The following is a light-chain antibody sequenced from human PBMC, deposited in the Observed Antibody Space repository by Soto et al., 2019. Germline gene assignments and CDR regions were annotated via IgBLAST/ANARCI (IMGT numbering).Light chain of an antibody. Sequence: QSALTQPPSASGSPGQSVTISCTGTSSDVGGYNYVSWYQQHPGKAPKLMIYEVSKRPSGVPDRFSSSKSGNTASLTVSGLQAEDEADYYCSSYAGSPPYVFGTGTKLTVL. CDR2: EVS. CDR1: SSDVGGYNY. V-gene: IGLV2-8*01. CDR3: SSYAGSPPYV. J-gene: IGLJ1*01.